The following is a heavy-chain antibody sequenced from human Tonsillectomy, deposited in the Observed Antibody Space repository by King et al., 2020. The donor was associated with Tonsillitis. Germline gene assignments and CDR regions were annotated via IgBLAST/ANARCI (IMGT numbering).Heavy chain of an antibody. V-gene: IGHV3-48*01. CDR1: GFTFSGYS. D-gene: IGHD3-10*01. J-gene: IGHJ5*02. CDR2: ISSSSTNI. Sequence: VQLVESGGGLVQPGGSLRLSCAASGFTFSGYSMNWVRQAPGKGLEWVSYISSSSTNIYYADSVKGRFTISRDNAKNSLFLQMNSLRAEDTAVYYCARDDYYQPGAFSRGLRENWFDPWGQGTLVTVSS. CDR3: ARDDYYQPGAFSRGLRENWFDP.